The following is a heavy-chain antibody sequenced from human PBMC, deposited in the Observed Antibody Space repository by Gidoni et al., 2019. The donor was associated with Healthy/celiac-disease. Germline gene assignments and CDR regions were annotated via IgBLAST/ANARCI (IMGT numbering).Heavy chain of an antibody. CDR3: AREMSSLWVVTAIEGYYGMDV. CDR2: IIPIFGTA. Sequence: QVQLVQSGATVKKPGSSVKVSCKASGGTFSSYAISWVRQAPGQGLEWMGGIIPIFGTANYAQKFQGRVTITADESTSTAYMELSSLRSEDTAVYYCAREMSSLWVVTAIEGYYGMDVWGQGTTVTVSS. CDR1: GGTFSSYA. D-gene: IGHD2-21*02. V-gene: IGHV1-69*01. J-gene: IGHJ6*02.